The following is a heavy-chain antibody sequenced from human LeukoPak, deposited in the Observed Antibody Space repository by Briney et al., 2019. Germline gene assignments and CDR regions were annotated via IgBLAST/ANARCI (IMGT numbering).Heavy chain of an antibody. J-gene: IGHJ4*02. V-gene: IGHV3-53*01. CDR2: IFSSGNT. CDR1: GFTVSSHH. CDR3: ARDLGITMVRGVPSY. D-gene: IGHD3-10*01. Sequence: GGSLRLSCAASGFTVSSHHMSWVRQAPGKGLEWVSAIFSSGNTYYADSVKGRFTISRVNSKNTLYLQVNSLRTEDTAMYYCARDLGITMVRGVPSYWGQGTLVTVSS.